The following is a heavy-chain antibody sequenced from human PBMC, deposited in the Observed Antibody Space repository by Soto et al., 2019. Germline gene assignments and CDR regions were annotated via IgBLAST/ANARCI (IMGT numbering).Heavy chain of an antibody. J-gene: IGHJ6*02. V-gene: IGHV4-31*03. D-gene: IGHD2-15*01. CDR1: GGSISSGDYY. CDR3: SRERTDATGVFGMDV. Sequence: QVQLQESGPGLVKPSQTLSLTCTVSGGSISSGDYYWTWIRQHPGKGLEWIGYIYDSRSTYYNPSLKSRLTISVDTSKNQFSLKLISVSAADTAVYYCSRERTDATGVFGMDVWGQGTTVTVSS. CDR2: IYDSRST.